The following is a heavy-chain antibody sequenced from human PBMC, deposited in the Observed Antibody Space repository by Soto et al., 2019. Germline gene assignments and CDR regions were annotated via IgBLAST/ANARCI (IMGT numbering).Heavy chain of an antibody. CDR3: AKDSPDIVVVPAALFDY. J-gene: IGHJ4*02. Sequence: EVQLLESGGGLVQPGGSLRLSCAASGFTFSSYAMSWVRQAPGKGLEWVSAISGSGGSTYYADSVKGRFTISRDNSKNTLYLQMNSLRAEDTAVYYCAKDSPDIVVVPAALFDYWGQGTLVTVSS. CDR2: ISGSGGST. CDR1: GFTFSSYA. D-gene: IGHD2-2*01. V-gene: IGHV3-23*01.